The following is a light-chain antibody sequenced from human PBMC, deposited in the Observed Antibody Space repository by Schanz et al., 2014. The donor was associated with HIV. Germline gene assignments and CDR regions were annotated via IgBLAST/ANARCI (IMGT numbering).Light chain of an antibody. CDR1: QGIRDD. Sequence: DIQMPQSPSPLSASVGDRVTITCRASQGIRDDLGWDQQKPGRATKRLIFGASNLQGGVPSRFNAIRSETELSLTISSLQAEDFATYYSLQYHTFPWTFGQGTKV. CDR3: LQYHTFPWT. V-gene: IGKV1-17*01. CDR2: GAS. J-gene: IGKJ1*01.